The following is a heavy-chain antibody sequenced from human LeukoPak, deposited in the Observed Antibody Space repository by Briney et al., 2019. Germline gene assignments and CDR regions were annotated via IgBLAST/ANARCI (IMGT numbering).Heavy chain of an antibody. CDR2: IYHSGST. CDR3: ARVTGEGY. CDR1: GGSISSSSYY. J-gene: IGHJ4*02. V-gene: IGHV4-39*07. Sequence: PSETLSLTCTVSGGSISSSSYYWGWIRQPPGKGLEWIGSIYHSGSTYYNPSLKSRVTISVDTSKNQFSLKLSSVTAADTAVYYCARVTGEGYWGQGTLVTVSS. D-gene: IGHD7-27*01.